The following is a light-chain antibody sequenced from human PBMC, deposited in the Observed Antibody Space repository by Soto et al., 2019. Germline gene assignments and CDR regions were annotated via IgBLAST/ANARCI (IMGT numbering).Light chain of an antibody. CDR2: LGS. V-gene: IGKV2-28*01. CDR1: QSLLHSNGCNS. Sequence: DIVMTQSPLSLPVTPGEPASISCRSSQSLLHSNGCNSLDWYLQKPGQSPQLLIYLGSNRASGVPDRFSGSGSGTDFTLKISRVEAEDVGVYYCMQALQTPPWTFGQGTKVEIK. J-gene: IGKJ1*01. CDR3: MQALQTPPWT.